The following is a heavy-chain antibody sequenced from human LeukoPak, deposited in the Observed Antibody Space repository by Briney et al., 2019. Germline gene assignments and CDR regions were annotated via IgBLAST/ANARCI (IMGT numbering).Heavy chain of an antibody. V-gene: IGHV3-48*04. J-gene: IGHJ4*02. D-gene: IGHD1/OR15-1a*01. Sequence: GGSLRLSCAAPGFTFSTYSMNWVRQAPGKGLEWVSYISSSGTIYYADSVKGRFTISRDNAKSSLYLQMNSLKAEDTAVYYCARDQGNWNIDYWGQGTLVTVSS. CDR1: GFTFSTYS. CDR2: ISSSGTI. CDR3: ARDQGNWNIDY.